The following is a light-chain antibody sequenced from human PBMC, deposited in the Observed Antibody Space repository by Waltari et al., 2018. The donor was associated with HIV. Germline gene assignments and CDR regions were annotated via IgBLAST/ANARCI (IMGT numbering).Light chain of an antibody. CDR1: HSVSSRY. J-gene: IGKJ2*01. CDR2: GAS. V-gene: IGKV3-20*01. Sequence: DIVLTQSPGTLSLSPGERATLSCRASHSVSSRYLAWYQQRPGQAPRLLIYGASTRATGVPDRLSGSGSGTDFTLSISRLEPEDFAVYYCQQYGSSPYTFGQGTKLEIK. CDR3: QQYGSSPYT.